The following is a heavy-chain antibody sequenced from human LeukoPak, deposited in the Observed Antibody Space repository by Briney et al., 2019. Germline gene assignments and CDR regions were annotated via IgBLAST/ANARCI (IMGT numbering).Heavy chain of an antibody. CDR3: ARALYDFWSGYYAYYFDY. V-gene: IGHV4-61*05. J-gene: IGHJ4*02. Sequence: SETLSLTCTVSGGSISSSSYYWGWIRQPPGKGLEWIGYIYYSGSTNYNPSLKSRVTISVDTSKNQFSLKLSSVTAADTAVYYCARALYDFWSGYYAYYFDYWGQGTLVTVSS. CDR2: IYYSGST. CDR1: GGSISSSSYY. D-gene: IGHD3-3*01.